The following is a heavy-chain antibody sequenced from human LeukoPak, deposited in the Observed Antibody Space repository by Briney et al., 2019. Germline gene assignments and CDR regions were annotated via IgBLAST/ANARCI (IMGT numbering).Heavy chain of an antibody. D-gene: IGHD3-10*01. V-gene: IGHV4-34*01. CDR2: INHSGST. Sequence: SETLSLTCAVYGGSFSGYYWSWIRQPPGKGLEWIGEINHSGSTNYNPSLKSRVTISVDTSKNQFSLKLSSVTAADTAVYYCARVGYYGSGTGRPIDYWGQGTLVTVSS. J-gene: IGHJ4*02. CDR3: ARVGYYGSGTGRPIDY. CDR1: GGSFSGYY.